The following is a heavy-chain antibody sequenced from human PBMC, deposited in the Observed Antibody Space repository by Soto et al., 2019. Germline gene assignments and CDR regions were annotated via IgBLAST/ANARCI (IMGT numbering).Heavy chain of an antibody. D-gene: IGHD3-3*01. CDR3: AKDPRYPKLRFLEWLPREFDY. V-gene: IGHV3-23*01. CDR1: GFTFSSYA. CDR2: ISGSGGST. J-gene: IGHJ4*02. Sequence: GGSLRLSCAASGFTFSSYAMSWVRQAPGKGLEWVSAISGSGGSTYYADSVKGRFTISRDNSKNTLYLQMNSLRAEDTAVYYCAKDPRYPKLRFLEWLPREFDYWGQGTLVTVSS.